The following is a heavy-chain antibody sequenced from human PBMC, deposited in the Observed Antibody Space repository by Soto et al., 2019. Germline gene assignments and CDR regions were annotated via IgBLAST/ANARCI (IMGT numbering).Heavy chain of an antibody. CDR3: ARESEDLTSNFDY. CDR1: GFTFTRYS. J-gene: IGHJ4*02. Sequence: GGSLRLSCAASGFTFTRYSMNWVRQAPGKGLEWVSSISSTTNYIYYGDSMRGRFTISRDNAKNSLYLEMNGLRAEDTAVYYCARESEDLTSNFDYWGQGTLVTVSS. CDR2: ISSTTNYI. V-gene: IGHV3-21*06.